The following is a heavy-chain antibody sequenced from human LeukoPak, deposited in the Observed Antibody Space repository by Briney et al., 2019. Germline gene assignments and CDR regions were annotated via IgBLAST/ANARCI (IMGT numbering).Heavy chain of an antibody. CDR2: VNDSGST. V-gene: IGHV4-34*01. CDR1: GGSFSGYY. J-gene: IGHJ6*02. CDR3: ARAFLGYCSSTSCYMVHYYYGMDV. Sequence: SETLSLTCAVYGGSFSGYYWSWIRQPPGNGLEWIGEVNDSGSTNYNPSLKSRVTISVDTSKNQFSLKLSSVTAADTAVYYCARAFLGYCSSTSCYMVHYYYGMDVWGQGTTVTVSS. D-gene: IGHD2-2*02.